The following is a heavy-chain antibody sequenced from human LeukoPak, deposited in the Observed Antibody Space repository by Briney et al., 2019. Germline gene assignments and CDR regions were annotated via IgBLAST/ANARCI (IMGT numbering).Heavy chain of an antibody. CDR3: ARGQYTDGLSY. Sequence: GGSLRLSCAASGFAFSTYWMTWVRQAPGKGLEWVAIIKPDGSEKYYVDSVKGRFTISRDNAENSLFLQMNGLRPEDTAVFYCARGQYTDGLSYWGQGTLVTVSS. CDR1: GFAFSTYW. D-gene: IGHD5-24*01. CDR2: IKPDGSEK. J-gene: IGHJ4*02. V-gene: IGHV3-7*03.